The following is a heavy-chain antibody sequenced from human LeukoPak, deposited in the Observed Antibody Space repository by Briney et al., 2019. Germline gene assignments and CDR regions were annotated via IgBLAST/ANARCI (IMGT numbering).Heavy chain of an antibody. CDR3: AKDWDIVVVPAAIPLDY. Sequence: GGSLRLSCAASGFTFSNYGMHWVRQAPGKGLKWVAFIRYDAITQYYSDSVKGRFTISRDNSKNTLYLQMNSLRAEDTAVYYCAKDWDIVVVPAAIPLDYWGQGTLVTVSS. D-gene: IGHD2-2*02. CDR2: IRYDAITQ. J-gene: IGHJ4*02. V-gene: IGHV3-30*02. CDR1: GFTFSNYG.